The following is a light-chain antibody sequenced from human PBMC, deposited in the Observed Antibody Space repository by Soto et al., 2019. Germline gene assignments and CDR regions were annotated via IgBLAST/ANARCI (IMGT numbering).Light chain of an antibody. J-gene: IGLJ2*01. CDR3: CSYAGSRVV. V-gene: IGLV2-23*01. CDR2: EGS. CDR1: SSDVGSYNL. Sequence: QSALTQPASVSGSPGQSITISCTGTSSDVGSYNLVSWYQQHPGKAPKLMIYEGSKRPSGVSNRFSGSKSGNTASLTISGLQADDEADYYCCSYAGSRVVFGGGTKLTVL.